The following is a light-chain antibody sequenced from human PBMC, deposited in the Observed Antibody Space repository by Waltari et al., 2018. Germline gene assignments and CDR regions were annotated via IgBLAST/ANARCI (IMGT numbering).Light chain of an antibody. CDR1: GSNIGAGYD. J-gene: IGLJ3*02. CDR3: QSYDTSLSVV. Sequence: QSVLTQPPSVSGAPAPRVTLSCPGSGSNIGAGYDVHWYQQLPRAAPKLLSYGSSTRPLGVPDRFFGSTSGTSASLAITGLQAEDEADYYCQSYDTSLSVVFGGGTKLTVL. CDR2: GSS. V-gene: IGLV1-40*01.